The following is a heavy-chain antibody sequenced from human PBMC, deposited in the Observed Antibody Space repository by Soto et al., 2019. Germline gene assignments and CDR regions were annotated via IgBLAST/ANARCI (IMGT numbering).Heavy chain of an antibody. D-gene: IGHD2-2*02. CDR1: GYTFTSYG. V-gene: IGHV1-18*01. CDR2: ISAYNGNT. J-gene: IGHJ6*02. CDR3: ARAHLDIVVVPAAKPYYYGMDV. Sequence: QVQLVQSGAEVKKPGASVKVSCKASGYTFTSYGISWVRQAPGQGLEWMGWISAYNGNTNYAQKLRGRVAMNTDTSTSTAYMELRSLRSDDTAVYYCARAHLDIVVVPAAKPYYYGMDVWGQGTTVTVSS.